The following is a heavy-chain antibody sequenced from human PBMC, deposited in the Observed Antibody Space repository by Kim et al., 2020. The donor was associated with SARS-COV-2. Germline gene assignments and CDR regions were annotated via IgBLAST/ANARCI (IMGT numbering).Heavy chain of an antibody. V-gene: IGHV3-9*01. CDR3: AKGAFGGVIRYYFDY. J-gene: IGHJ4*02. Sequence: ADSVKGRFTSSRDNATNSLYLQMNSLRAEDTALYYCAKGAFGGVIRYYFDYWGQGTLVTVSS. D-gene: IGHD3-16*02.